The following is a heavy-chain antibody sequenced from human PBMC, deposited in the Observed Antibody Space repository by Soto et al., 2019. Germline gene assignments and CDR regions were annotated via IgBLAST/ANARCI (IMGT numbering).Heavy chain of an antibody. Sequence: QVQLVESGGGVVQPGRSLRLSCAASGFTFSSYGMHWVRQAPGKGLEWVAVISYDGSNKYYADSVKGRFTISRDNSKNMLYLQMNSLRAEDTAVYYCAKEVPVAATYHSIYYGMDVWGQGTTVTVSS. V-gene: IGHV3-30*18. J-gene: IGHJ6*02. CDR1: GFTFSSYG. CDR2: ISYDGSNK. D-gene: IGHD2-15*01. CDR3: AKEVPVAATYHSIYYGMDV.